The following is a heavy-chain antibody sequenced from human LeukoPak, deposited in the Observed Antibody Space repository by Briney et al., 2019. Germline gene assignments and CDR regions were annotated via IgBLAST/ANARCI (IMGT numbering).Heavy chain of an antibody. J-gene: IGHJ4*02. CDR2: IYIDGST. D-gene: IGHD3-9*01. Sequence: PGGSLRLSCAASGLTVSTNFMSWVRLAPGKGLGCVSVIYIDGSTFYTDSVKGRFTISRDNSKNTLFLQMNSLRPEDTAVYYCASERRYDVLTGYYPLAYWGQGALDTVSS. CDR1: GLTVSTNF. CDR3: ASERRYDVLTGYYPLAY. V-gene: IGHV3-66*02.